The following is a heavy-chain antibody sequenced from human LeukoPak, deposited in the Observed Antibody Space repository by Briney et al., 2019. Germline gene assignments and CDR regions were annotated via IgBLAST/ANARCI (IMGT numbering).Heavy chain of an antibody. D-gene: IGHD2-2*01. CDR2: ISDSGGST. CDR1: GFTFSSYA. CDR3: AKDRRACSSSSCYYRFDY. Sequence: GGSLRLSCAASGFTFSSYAMSWVRQAPGKGLEWVSAISDSGGSTYYADTVKGRFTVSRDNAKNTMYLQMNSLRAEDTAVYYCAKDRRACSSSSCYYRFDYWGQGTLVSVSS. J-gene: IGHJ4*02. V-gene: IGHV3-23*01.